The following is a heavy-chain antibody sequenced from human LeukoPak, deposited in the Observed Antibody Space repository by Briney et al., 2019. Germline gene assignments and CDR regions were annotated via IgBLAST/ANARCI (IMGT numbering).Heavy chain of an antibody. V-gene: IGHV4-30-2*01. CDR1: GGSISSGGYS. D-gene: IGHD3-22*01. CDR2: IYHSGST. J-gene: IGHJ2*01. CDR3: ARDPSYYDSSGYLRGDWYFDL. Sequence: SQTLSLTCAVSGGSISSGGYSWRWIRQPPGKGLEWIGYIYHSGSTYYNPSLKSRVTISVDRSKNQFSLKLSSVTAADTAVYYCARDPSYYDSSGYLRGDWYFDLWGRGTLVTVSS.